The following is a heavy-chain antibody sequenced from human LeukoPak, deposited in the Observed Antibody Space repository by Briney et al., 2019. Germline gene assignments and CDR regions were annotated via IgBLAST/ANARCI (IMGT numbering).Heavy chain of an antibody. CDR3: ARGYGSGSSYYYYGMDV. J-gene: IGHJ6*02. D-gene: IGHD3-10*01. CDR2: INHSGST. V-gene: IGHV4-34*01. Sequence: SETLSLNCAVYGGSFSGYYWSWLRQPPGKGLEWIGEINHSGSTNYNPSLKSRVTISVDTSKNQFSLKLSSVTAADTAVYYCARGYGSGSSYYYYGMDVWGQGTTVTVSS. CDR1: GGSFSGYY.